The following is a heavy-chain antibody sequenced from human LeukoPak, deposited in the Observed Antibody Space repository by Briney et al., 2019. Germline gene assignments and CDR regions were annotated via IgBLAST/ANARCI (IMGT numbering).Heavy chain of an antibody. CDR3: AGRGHRYSRD. J-gene: IGHJ1*01. D-gene: IGHD2-15*01. CDR2: IYDSGIT. Sequence: PSETLSLTCSVSGDSVSSGYWSWIRHPPGKGLEWIGYIYDSGITDYNSSLKSRLTISVDTSNNQFSLNLRSVTAADTAVYYCAGRGHRYSRDWGQGILVTVSS. V-gene: IGHV4-4*09. CDR1: GDSVSSGY.